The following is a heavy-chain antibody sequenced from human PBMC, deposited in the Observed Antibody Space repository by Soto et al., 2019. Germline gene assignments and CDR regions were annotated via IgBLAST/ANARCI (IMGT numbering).Heavy chain of an antibody. J-gene: IGHJ5*02. CDR3: ARWGCGADVVVRAAIYVVDHWFDP. D-gene: IGHD2-2*01. V-gene: IGHV1-69*01. CDR1: GGTFSSYA. CDR2: IIPIFGTA. Sequence: QVQLVQSGAEVKKPGSSVKVSCKASGGTFSSYAISWVRQAPGQGLEWMGGIIPIFGTANYAQKFQGRGKIAGDETTRTADMDPSSLRTEDTGAYYWARWGCGADVVVRAAIYVVDHWFDPWGQGTLVTVSS.